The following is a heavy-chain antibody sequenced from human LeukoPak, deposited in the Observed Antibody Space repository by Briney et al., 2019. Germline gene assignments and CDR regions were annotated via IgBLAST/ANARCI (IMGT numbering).Heavy chain of an antibody. J-gene: IGHJ5*02. D-gene: IGHD2-2*02. CDR1: GGSISSSSYY. V-gene: IGHV4-39*01. Sequence: SETLSLACTVPGGSISSSSYYWGWIRQPPGKGRGGIGSFDYGGSTYYNPSLKSRVTISVDTSKNQFSLKLSSVTAADTAVYYCARTLSIVVVPAAIPNWFDPWGQGTLVTVSS. CDR2: FDYGGST. CDR3: ARTLSIVVVPAAIPNWFDP.